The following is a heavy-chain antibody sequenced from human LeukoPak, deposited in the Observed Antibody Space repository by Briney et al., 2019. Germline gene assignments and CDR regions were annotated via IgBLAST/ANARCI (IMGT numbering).Heavy chain of an antibody. CDR3: ARAQGGADYYYYGMDV. V-gene: IGHV1-46*01. CDR1: GYTFTSYY. Sequence: ASVKVSCKASGYTFTSYYMHWVRQAPGQGLEWMGIINPSGGSTSYAQKFQGRVTMTRDTSTSTVYMELSSLRSEDTAVYYCARAQGGADYYYYGMDVWGQGTTVTVSS. D-gene: IGHD1-26*01. J-gene: IGHJ6*02. CDR2: INPSGGST.